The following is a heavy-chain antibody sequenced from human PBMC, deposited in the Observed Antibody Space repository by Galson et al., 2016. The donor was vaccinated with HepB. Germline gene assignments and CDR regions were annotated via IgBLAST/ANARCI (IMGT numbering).Heavy chain of an antibody. J-gene: IGHJ4*02. Sequence: SLRLSCAASGFTFSDSPMSWVRQAPGKGLDWVSSTSASGGNTYYPDSVKGRFTISRDNSKNTLYLQMNSLRAEDTAVYYCTNDVGLVMFGLWGRGTLVTVSS. V-gene: IGHV3-23*01. CDR2: TSASGGNT. CDR1: GFTFSDSP. D-gene: IGHD2/OR15-2a*01. CDR3: TNDVGLVMFGL.